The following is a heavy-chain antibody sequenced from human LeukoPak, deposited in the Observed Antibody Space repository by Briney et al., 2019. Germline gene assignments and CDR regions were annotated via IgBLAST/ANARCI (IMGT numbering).Heavy chain of an antibody. V-gene: IGHV3-20*04. CDR3: AELGITMIGGV. J-gene: IGHJ6*04. CDR1: GFTFDDYG. Sequence: GGSLRLSCAASGFTFDDYGISWVRQAPGKGLEWVSGINWNGGSTGYADSVKGRFTISRDNAKNSLYLQMNSLRAEDTAVYYCAELGITMIGGVWGKGTTVTISS. CDR2: INWNGGST. D-gene: IGHD3-10*02.